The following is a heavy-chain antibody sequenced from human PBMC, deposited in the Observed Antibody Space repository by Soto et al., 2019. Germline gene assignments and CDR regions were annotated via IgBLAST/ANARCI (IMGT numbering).Heavy chain of an antibody. J-gene: IGHJ4*02. D-gene: IGHD3-10*01. CDR2: IWYDGTNE. Sequence: QVQLVESVGGVVQPGRSLRLSCAASGFTFRNYAMHWVRQAPGKGLEWVAIIWYDGTNEDYADSVKGRFTISRDNSKNTLYLQMNSLRAEDTAVYVCARAYGSGSYPADYWGQGTLVTVSS. V-gene: IGHV3-33*01. CDR1: GFTFRNYA. CDR3: ARAYGSGSYPADY.